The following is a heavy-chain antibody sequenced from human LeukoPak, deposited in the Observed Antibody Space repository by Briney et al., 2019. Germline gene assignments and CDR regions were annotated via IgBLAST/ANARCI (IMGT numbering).Heavy chain of an antibody. CDR3: ARDWYCSGGSCYPDY. CDR2: ISSSSSYI. V-gene: IGHV3-21*01. D-gene: IGHD2-15*01. CDR1: GFTFSSYS. J-gene: IGHJ4*02. Sequence: GGSLRLSRAASGFTFSSYSMNWVRQAPGKGLEWVSSISSSSSYIYYADSVKGRFTISRDNAKNTLYLQMNSLRAEDTAVYYCARDWYCSGGSCYPDYWGQGTLVTVSS.